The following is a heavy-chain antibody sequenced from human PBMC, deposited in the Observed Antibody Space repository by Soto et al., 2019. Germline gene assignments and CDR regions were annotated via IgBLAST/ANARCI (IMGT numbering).Heavy chain of an antibody. D-gene: IGHD4-17*01. Sequence: QVQLQESGPGLVKPSDTLSLTCAVSGYSISSSNWWGWIRQPPGKGLEWIGYIYYSGTTYYNPSLKSRVTMSGDTSKTQFPLKPTSVTAVDTAVYYCARRALHGPIDYWGQGTLVTVSS. J-gene: IGHJ4*02. CDR2: IYYSGTT. CDR3: ARRALHGPIDY. CDR1: GYSISSSNW. V-gene: IGHV4-28*01.